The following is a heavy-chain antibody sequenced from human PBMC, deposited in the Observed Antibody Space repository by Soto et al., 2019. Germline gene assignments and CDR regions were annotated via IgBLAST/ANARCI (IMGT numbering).Heavy chain of an antibody. V-gene: IGHV2-5*02. D-gene: IGHD4-17*01. CDR2: IYWDDDK. CDR1: GFSLSTSGVG. Sequence: QITLKESGPTLVKPTQTLTLTCTFSGFSLSTSGVGVGWIRQPPGKALEWLALIYWDDDKRYSPSLKSRLTITKDTSKTQVVLTMTNMDPVDTATYYCAHRRYGDYPDAFDIWGQGTMVTVSS. J-gene: IGHJ3*02. CDR3: AHRRYGDYPDAFDI.